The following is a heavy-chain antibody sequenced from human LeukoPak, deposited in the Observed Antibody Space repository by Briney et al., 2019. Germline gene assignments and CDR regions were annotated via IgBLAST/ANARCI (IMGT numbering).Heavy chain of an antibody. CDR2: IYYSGST. J-gene: IGHJ4*02. D-gene: IGHD3-22*01. Sequence: SETLSLTCTVSGGSISSSSYYWGWIRQPPGKGLEWIGSIYYSGSTYYNPSLKSRVTISVDTSKNQFSLKLSSVTAADTAVYYCAREGSYYDSSGYLGYWGQGTLVTVSS. CDR1: GGSISSSSYY. V-gene: IGHV4-39*07. CDR3: AREGSYYDSSGYLGY.